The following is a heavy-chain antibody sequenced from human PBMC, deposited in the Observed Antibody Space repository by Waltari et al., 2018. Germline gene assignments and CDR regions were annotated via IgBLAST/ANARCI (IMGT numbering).Heavy chain of an antibody. CDR2: IKIKTDGGTT. CDR1: GFTFSNAW. J-gene: IGHJ4*02. V-gene: IGHV3-15*01. CDR3: NWNYVY. D-gene: IGHD1-7*01. Sequence: EVQLVESGGGLVKPGGSLRLACAASGFTFSNAWMGWVRQAPGKGREWVGMIKIKTDGGTTDYAAPVKGSGTISRDDEKNTLYLQMNSLKTEDTAVYYCNWNYVYWGQGTLVTVSS.